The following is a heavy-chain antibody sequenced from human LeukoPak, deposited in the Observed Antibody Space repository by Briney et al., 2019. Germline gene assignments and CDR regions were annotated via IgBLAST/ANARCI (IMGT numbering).Heavy chain of an antibody. Sequence: VSLKVSCKASGYTFTDYYMHWVRQAPGQGLEWMGWINPKRGRTNDAQKFQGRVIMTRDTSMKTAYMELSRLRSDDTAIYYCARDRTDGDFDYWGQGTLDTDTS. CDR2: INPKRGRT. CDR3: ARDRTDGDFDY. D-gene: IGHD3-16*01. CDR1: GYTFTDYY. J-gene: IGHJ4*02. V-gene: IGHV1-2*02.